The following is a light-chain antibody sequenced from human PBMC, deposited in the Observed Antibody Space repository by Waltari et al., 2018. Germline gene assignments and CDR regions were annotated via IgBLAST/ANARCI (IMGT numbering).Light chain of an antibody. CDR2: VNSDGSH. V-gene: IGLV4-69*01. CDR3: QTGGHGTWV. Sequence: QLVLTQSPSASASLGASVKLTCTLSSGHSSNVVAWHQQQPEKGPRYLMKVNSDGSHSKGDDIPERFSGSSSGAERYLTISSRQSEDEADYYCQTGGHGTWVFGGGTKLTVL. J-gene: IGLJ3*02. CDR1: SGHSSNV.